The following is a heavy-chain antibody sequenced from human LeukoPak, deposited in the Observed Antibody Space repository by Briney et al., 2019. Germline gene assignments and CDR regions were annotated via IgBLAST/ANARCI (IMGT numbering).Heavy chain of an antibody. CDR2: IYYSGST. J-gene: IGHJ4*02. D-gene: IGHD3-16*02. Sequence: SETLSLTCTVSGGSISSYYWSWTRQPPGKGLEWIGYIYYSGSTNYNPSLKSRVTISVDTSKNQFSLKLSSVTAADTAVYYCARDVMVTFGGVIVTYFDYWGQGTLVTVSS. V-gene: IGHV4-59*01. CDR3: ARDVMVTFGGVIVTYFDY. CDR1: GGSISSYY.